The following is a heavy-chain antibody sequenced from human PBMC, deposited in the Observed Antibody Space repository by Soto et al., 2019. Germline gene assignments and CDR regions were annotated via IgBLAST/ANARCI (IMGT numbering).Heavy chain of an antibody. CDR3: ARDPSAFYDYYTTGPQNWFDP. V-gene: IGHV3-30*03. CDR2: ISYDGSHK. D-gene: IGHD2-21*02. Sequence: QGQLVESGGGVVQPGVSLRLSGEASGFTFSTYGMHWGRQAPGKGLEWVAVISYDGSHKYYADSVKGRFTISRDNSKNKLYVHMGNLRVEDTAMYYCARDPSAFYDYYTTGPQNWFDPWGQGTLVTVSS. J-gene: IGHJ5*02. CDR1: GFTFSTYG.